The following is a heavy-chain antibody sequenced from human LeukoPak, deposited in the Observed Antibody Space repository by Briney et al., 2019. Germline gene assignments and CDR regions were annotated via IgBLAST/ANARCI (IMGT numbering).Heavy chain of an antibody. Sequence: GGSLRLSCAASGFTVTSNYMSWVRQAPGNGLEWVSVIYSGGSTYYADSVKGRFTISRDNSKNTLYLQMNSLRAEDTAVYYCARDHEWELNYYYGMDVWGQGTTVTVSS. CDR1: GFTVTSNY. CDR2: IYSGGST. D-gene: IGHD1-26*01. V-gene: IGHV3-53*05. J-gene: IGHJ6*02. CDR3: ARDHEWELNYYYGMDV.